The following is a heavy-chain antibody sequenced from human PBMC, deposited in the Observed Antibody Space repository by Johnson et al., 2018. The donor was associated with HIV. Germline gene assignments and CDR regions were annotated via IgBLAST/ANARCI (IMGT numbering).Heavy chain of an antibody. CDR2: ISGGEDDT. Sequence: VQLVESGGGLVQPGGSLRLSCGASAFTFSSNDMKWVRQAPGKGLEWVSFISGGEDDTYYADSVKGRFTISRDNSKNTFYLQMNSLRVEDTALYYCARGKLPAALRRGDAFDIWGQGTMVTVSS. D-gene: IGHD2-2*01. CDR1: AFTFSSND. J-gene: IGHJ3*02. V-gene: IGHV3-23*04. CDR3: ARGKLPAALRRGDAFDI.